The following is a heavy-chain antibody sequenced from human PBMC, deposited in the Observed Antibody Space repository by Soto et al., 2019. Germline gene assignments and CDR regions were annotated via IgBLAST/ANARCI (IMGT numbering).Heavy chain of an antibody. CDR1: GFTFNTFG. D-gene: IGHD2-2*01. V-gene: IGHV3-30*18. J-gene: IGHJ4*02. CDR3: AKSPNFYCSSYHCYKYYFDY. CDR2: ISYDGSDK. Sequence: SLRLSCAASGFTFNTFGMHWVRQAPGKGLEWVAGISYDGSDKYYSDSVRGRFTISRDNSMNTLYLQMNSLRTEDTAVYYCAKSPNFYCSSYHCYKYYFDYWGQGTLVTVSS.